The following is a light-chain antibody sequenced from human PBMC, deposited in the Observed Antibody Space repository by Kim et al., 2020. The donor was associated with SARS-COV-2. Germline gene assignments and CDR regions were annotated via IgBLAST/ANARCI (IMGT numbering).Light chain of an antibody. CDR2: GAS. V-gene: IGKV3-20*01. Sequence: LSPGERATFSCRASQSVSSSYLAWYQQKPGQAPRLLIYGASSRATGIPDRFSGSGSGTDFTLTISRLEPEDFAVYYCQQYGSSLYTFGQGTKLEI. J-gene: IGKJ2*01. CDR3: QQYGSSLYT. CDR1: QSVSSSY.